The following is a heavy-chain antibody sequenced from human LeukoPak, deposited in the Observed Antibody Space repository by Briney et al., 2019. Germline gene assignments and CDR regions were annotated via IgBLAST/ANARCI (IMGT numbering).Heavy chain of an antibody. V-gene: IGHV3-23*01. CDR1: GFTFSSYA. CDR3: AKYCSGGNCYSGLY. D-gene: IGHD2-15*01. J-gene: IGHJ4*02. CDR2: FTSSGGST. Sequence: GGSLRLSCAASGFTFSSYAMTWVRQAPGKGLEWVSTFTSSGGSTYYAGSVKGRFTISRDSSKNTLFLQMNSLRTEDTAVYYCAKYCSGGNCYSGLYWGQGTLVTVSS.